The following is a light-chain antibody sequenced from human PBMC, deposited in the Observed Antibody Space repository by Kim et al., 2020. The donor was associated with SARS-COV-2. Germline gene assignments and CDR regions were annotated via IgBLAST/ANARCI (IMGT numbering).Light chain of an antibody. V-gene: IGKV1-27*01. CDR3: QKYNSAPRT. J-gene: IGKJ1*01. Sequence: ASVGERVTITYRASQGISKYLAWYQQKPGKVPKLLIYAASTLQSGVPSRFSGSGSGTDFTLTISSLQPEDVATYYCQKYNSAPRTFGQGTKVDIK. CDR1: QGISKY. CDR2: AAS.